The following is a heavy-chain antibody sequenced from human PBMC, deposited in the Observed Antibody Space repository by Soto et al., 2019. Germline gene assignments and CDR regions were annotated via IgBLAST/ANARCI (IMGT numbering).Heavy chain of an antibody. CDR2: IWYDGSNK. CDR3: AKGLFGEWGAFDI. Sequence: GGSLRLSCAASGFTFSSYGMHWVRQAPGKGLEWVAVIWYDGSNKYYADSVKGRFTISRDNSKNTLYLQMNSLRAEDTAVFYCAKGLFGEWGAFDIWGQGTMVTVSS. D-gene: IGHD3-10*01. CDR1: GFTFSSYG. V-gene: IGHV3-33*06. J-gene: IGHJ3*02.